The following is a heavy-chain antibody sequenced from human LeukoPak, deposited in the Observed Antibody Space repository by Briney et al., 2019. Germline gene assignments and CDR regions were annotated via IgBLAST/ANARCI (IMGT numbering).Heavy chain of an antibody. CDR2: IRYDGSHK. Sequence: GGSLRLSCGASGFTFSAHDMHWVRQAPGKGLEWVTFIRYDGSHKYYVDSVRGRFTISRDNSKNTVSLQMNSLRVEDTAVYYCAKGDTILRGTIKNYSYYMDVWGKGTTVTISS. D-gene: IGHD3-10*01. CDR3: AKGDTILRGTIKNYSYYMDV. J-gene: IGHJ6*03. V-gene: IGHV3-30*02. CDR1: GFTFSAHD.